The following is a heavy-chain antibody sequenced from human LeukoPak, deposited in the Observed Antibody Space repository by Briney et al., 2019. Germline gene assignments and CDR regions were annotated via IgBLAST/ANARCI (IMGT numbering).Heavy chain of an antibody. J-gene: IGHJ4*02. D-gene: IGHD6-19*01. CDR2: INPNSGGT. CDR3: ARDSSSGWYAPDY. CDR1: GYTFTGYY. Sequence: GASVKVSCKASGYTFTGYYMHWVRQAPGQGLEGMGWINPNSGGTNYAQKFQGRVTMTRDTSISTAYMALSRLRSDDTAVYYCARDSSSGWYAPDYWGQGTLVTVSS. V-gene: IGHV1-2*02.